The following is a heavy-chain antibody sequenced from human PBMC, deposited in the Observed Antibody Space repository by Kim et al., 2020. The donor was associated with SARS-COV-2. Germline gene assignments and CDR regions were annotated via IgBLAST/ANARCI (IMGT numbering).Heavy chain of an antibody. CDR1: GFSFSNIA. V-gene: IGHV3-23*01. CDR2: IGSSGAS. CDR3: AKFQGRTAGSYSFDY. J-gene: IGHJ4*02. D-gene: IGHD3-10*01. Sequence: GGSLRLSCAASGFSFSNIAMSWVRQAPGKGLEWVSGIGSSGASYYADSVKGRFTISKDSSKNILYLQMNSLRAEDTAVYYCAKFQGRTAGSYSFDYWGQGTLVTVSS.